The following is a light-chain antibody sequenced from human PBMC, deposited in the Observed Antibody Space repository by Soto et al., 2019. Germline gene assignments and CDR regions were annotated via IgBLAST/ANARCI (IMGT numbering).Light chain of an antibody. V-gene: IGKV3-15*01. Sequence: EIVMTQSPATLSVSPGERATLSCRASQSVSSNLAWYQQKPGQAPRLLIYGSSTRATGIPSRFSGSGSGTELTLTLSRQQSEDYAVYYCQQYNNWPFPSWTFGQGTKVEIK. J-gene: IGKJ1*01. CDR3: QQYNNWPFPSWT. CDR2: GSS. CDR1: QSVSSN.